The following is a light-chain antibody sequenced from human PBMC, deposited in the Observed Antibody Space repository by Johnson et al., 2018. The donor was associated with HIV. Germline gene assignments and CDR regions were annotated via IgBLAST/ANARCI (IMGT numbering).Light chain of an antibody. V-gene: IGLV1-51*01. CDR1: NSNIGNNY. Sequence: QSVLTQPPSVSAAPGQKVTISCSGSNSNIGNNYVSWYQQLPETAPKLLIYDHNKRPSGIPDRFSGSKSGTSATPGITGLQTGDEADYYCGTWDSGLSAHYVFGTGTRITVL. CDR2: DHN. J-gene: IGLJ1*01. CDR3: GTWDSGLSAHYV.